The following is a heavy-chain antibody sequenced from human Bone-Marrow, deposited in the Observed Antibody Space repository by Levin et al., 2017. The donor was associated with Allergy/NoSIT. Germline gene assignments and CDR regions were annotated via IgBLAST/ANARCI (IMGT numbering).Heavy chain of an antibody. CDR2: IKEDGSER. CDR1: GFTFSNYW. D-gene: IGHD3-16*01. J-gene: IGHJ5*02. V-gene: IGHV3-7*01. Sequence: GGSLRLSCVASGFTFSNYWMTWVRQAPGKGLEWVANIKEDGSERHYVDSVKGRFTISRDNAKNSLYLQMDSLRAEDKAVYYCGRHGGAVSSWGQGTLVTVSS. CDR3: GRHGGAVSS.